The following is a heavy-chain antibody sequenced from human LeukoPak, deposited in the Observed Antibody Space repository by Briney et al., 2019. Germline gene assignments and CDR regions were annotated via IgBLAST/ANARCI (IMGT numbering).Heavy chain of an antibody. CDR2: MNPNSGNT. D-gene: IGHD5-18*01. Sequence: ASVKVSRKASGYTFTSYDINWVRQPTGQGLEWMGWMNPNSGNTGYAQKFQGRVTMTSNTSISTASLELSSLSSEDTAVYYCAKGSGGGSWILWGQGTLVTVSS. CDR3: AKGSGGGSWIL. V-gene: IGHV1-8*01. J-gene: IGHJ1*01. CDR1: GYTFTSYD.